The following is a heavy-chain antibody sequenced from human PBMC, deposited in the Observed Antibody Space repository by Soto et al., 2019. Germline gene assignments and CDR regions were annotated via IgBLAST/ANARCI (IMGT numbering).Heavy chain of an antibody. J-gene: IGHJ4*02. D-gene: IGHD3-22*01. CDR1: GYTFTSYG. CDR3: ARDWSRYYDSSGLMWFY. Sequence: ASVKVSCKASGYTFTSYGISWVRQAPGQGLEWVGWISAHNGDTRYAQNLQGRITMTTETFTNTAYMELTSLTSDDTAVYYCARDWSRYYDSSGLMWFYWGQGTLVTVSS. CDR2: ISAHNGDT. V-gene: IGHV1-18*01.